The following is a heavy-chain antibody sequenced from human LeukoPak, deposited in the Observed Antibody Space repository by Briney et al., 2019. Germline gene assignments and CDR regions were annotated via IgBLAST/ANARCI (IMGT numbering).Heavy chain of an antibody. CDR2: ITASGTAM. J-gene: IGHJ4*02. Sequence: GGSLRLSCAASGFTFSSYSMNWVRQAPGKGLEWVSHITASGTAMFYADSVKGRFTISRDSAKNSLYLQMNSLRAEDTAVYYCAKGPLVVPAADNYFDYWGQGTLVTVSS. D-gene: IGHD2-2*01. CDR1: GFTFSSYS. CDR3: AKGPLVVPAADNYFDY. V-gene: IGHV3-48*01.